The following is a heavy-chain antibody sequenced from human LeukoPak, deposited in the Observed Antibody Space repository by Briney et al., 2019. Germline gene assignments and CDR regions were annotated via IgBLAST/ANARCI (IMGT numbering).Heavy chain of an antibody. CDR1: GFTFSSYG. CDR3: AKDGLRYFSHYYYMDV. D-gene: IGHD3-9*01. J-gene: IGHJ6*03. Sequence: GGSLRLSCAASGFTFSSYGMNWVRQTPGKGLEWVSAISGSGGNTYYADSVKGRFTISRDNSKNTLYLQMNSLRAEDTAVYYCAKDGLRYFSHYYYMDVWGKGTTVTVSS. V-gene: IGHV3-23*01. CDR2: ISGSGGNT.